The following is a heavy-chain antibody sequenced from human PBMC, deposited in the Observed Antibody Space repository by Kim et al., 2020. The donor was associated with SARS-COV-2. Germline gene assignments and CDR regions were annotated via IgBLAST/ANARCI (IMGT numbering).Heavy chain of an antibody. J-gene: IGHJ4*02. CDR2: IYYTGST. V-gene: IGHV4-39*01. Sequence: SETLSLTCTVSGGSISPTTYYWSWIRQPPGKGLEWIGSIYYTGSTYYKSSLQSRVTMSVDTSKNQFSLTLSSVTAADTAVYYCARRAGGDAQDGFDHWGQGTLVRVSS. D-gene: IGHD3-16*01. CDR3: ARRAGGDAQDGFDH. CDR1: GGSISPTTYY.